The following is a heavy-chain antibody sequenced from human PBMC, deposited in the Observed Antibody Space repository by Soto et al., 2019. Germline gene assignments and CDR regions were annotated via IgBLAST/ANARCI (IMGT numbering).Heavy chain of an antibody. CDR3: ARHDVDIVVGGQSDYYNGMDV. D-gene: IGHD5-12*01. CDR2: IDPTDSYT. CDR1: GYSFTRYW. J-gene: IGHJ6*02. Sequence: EVQLVQSGAEVKKPGESLRISCKGSGYSFTRYWITWVRQKPGKGLEWMGRIDPTDSYTNYSPSLQGHVTISADKSISTAYLQWSSLKASDTAMYYCARHDVDIVVGGQSDYYNGMDVWGQGTTVTVSS. V-gene: IGHV5-10-1*03.